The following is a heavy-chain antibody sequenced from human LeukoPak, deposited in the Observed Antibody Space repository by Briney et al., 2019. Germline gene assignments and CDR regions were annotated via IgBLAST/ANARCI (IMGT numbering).Heavy chain of an antibody. J-gene: IGHJ6*03. D-gene: IGHD6-25*01. V-gene: IGHV3-21*01. Sequence: GGSLRLSCAASGFTFSSYSMNWVRQAPGKGLEWVSSISSSSYIYYADSVKGRFTISRDNAKNSLYLQMNSLRAEDTAVYYCARDGRRYSSATYYYMDVWGKGTTVTVSS. CDR2: ISSSSYI. CDR3: ARDGRRYSSATYYYMDV. CDR1: GFTFSSYS.